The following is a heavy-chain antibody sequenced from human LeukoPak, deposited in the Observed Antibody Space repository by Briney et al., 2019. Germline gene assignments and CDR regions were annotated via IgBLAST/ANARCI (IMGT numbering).Heavy chain of an antibody. D-gene: IGHD6-19*01. J-gene: IGHJ4*02. V-gene: IGHV1-18*01. CDR1: GYTFTSYG. CDR3: ARTALQQWLAHYFDY. CDR2: ISAYNGNT. Sequence: ASVKVSCKASGYTFTSYGISWVRQAPGQGLEWMGWISAYNGNTNYAQKLQGRVTMTTDTSTSTAYMELRSLRSDDTAVYYRARTALQQWLAHYFDYWGQGTLVTVSS.